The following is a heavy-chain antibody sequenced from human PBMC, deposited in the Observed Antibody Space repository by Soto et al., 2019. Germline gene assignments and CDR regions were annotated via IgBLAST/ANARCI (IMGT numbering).Heavy chain of an antibody. J-gene: IGHJ3*02. V-gene: IGHV3-74*01. D-gene: IGHD1-20*01. CDR2: INSDGSST. Sequence: GGSLRLSCAAPGFTFSSYWMHWVRQAPGKGLVWVSRINSDGSSTSYADSVKGRFTISRDNAKNTLYLQMNSLRAEDTAVYYCARAITGYDAFDIWGQGTMVTVSS. CDR3: ARAITGYDAFDI. CDR1: GFTFSSYW.